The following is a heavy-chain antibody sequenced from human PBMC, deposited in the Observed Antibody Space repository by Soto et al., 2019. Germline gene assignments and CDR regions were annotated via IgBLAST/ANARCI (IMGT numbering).Heavy chain of an antibody. CDR2: IIPIFGTA. CDR3: ANNPENYYYGMDV. V-gene: IGHV1-69*12. J-gene: IGHJ6*02. Sequence: QVQLVQSGAEVKKPGSSVKVSCKASGGTFSSYAISWVRQAPGQGLEWMGGIIPIFGTADYAQKFQGRVTITADESTGTAYVEPSSLRSEDTAVYYCANNPENYYYGMDVWGQGTTVTVSS. CDR1: GGTFSSYA. D-gene: IGHD1-20*01.